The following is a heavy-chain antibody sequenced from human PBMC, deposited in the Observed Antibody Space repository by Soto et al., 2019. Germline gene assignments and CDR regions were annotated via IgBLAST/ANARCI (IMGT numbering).Heavy chain of an antibody. J-gene: IGHJ6*02. CDR1: GYSFTSYW. CDR2: IYPGDSDT. CDR3: ARVAGCTNGVCYGNYYYYGMDV. Sequence: GESLKISCKGSGYSFTSYWIGWVRQMPGKGLEWMGIIYPGDSDTRYSPSFQGQVTISADKSISTAYLQWSSLKASDTAVYYCARVAGCTNGVCYGNYYYYGMDVWGQGTTVTVSS. D-gene: IGHD2-8*01. V-gene: IGHV5-51*01.